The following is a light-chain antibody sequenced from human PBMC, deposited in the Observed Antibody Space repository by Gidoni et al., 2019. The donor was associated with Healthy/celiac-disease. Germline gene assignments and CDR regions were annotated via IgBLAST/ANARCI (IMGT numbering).Light chain of an antibody. CDR2: DAS. J-gene: IGKJ4*01. CDR3: QQRSNWPLT. Sequence: IVFTQSPATLSLSPGESATLTCRVSQSVSSYLAWYQQKPGKAPRLLIYDASNRATGVPARFSGSGSGTDFTLTISSLEPEDFAVYYCQQRSNWPLTFGGGTKVEIK. V-gene: IGKV3-11*01. CDR1: QSVSSY.